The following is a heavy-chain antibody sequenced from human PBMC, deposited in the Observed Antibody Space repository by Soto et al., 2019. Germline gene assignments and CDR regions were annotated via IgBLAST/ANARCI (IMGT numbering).Heavy chain of an antibody. CDR1: GFTFSSYA. Sequence: GGSLRLSCAASGFTFSSYAMSWVRQAPGKGLEWVSAISGSGGSTYYADSVKGRFTISRDNSKNTLYLQMNSLRAENTAVYYCAKPDGVWVHGCSNRGPNHYYYGMDVWAKGPRSPSP. CDR2: ISGSGGST. J-gene: IGHJ6*02. V-gene: IGHV3-23*01. D-gene: IGHD6-13*01. CDR3: AKPDGVWVHGCSNRGPNHYYYGMDV.